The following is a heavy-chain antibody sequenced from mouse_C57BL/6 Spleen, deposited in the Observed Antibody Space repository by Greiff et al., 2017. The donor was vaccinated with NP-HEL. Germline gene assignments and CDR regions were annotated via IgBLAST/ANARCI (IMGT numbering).Heavy chain of an antibody. V-gene: IGHV1-50*01. CDR3: ARFGYGFDY. D-gene: IGHD2-2*01. CDR2: IDPSDSYT. CDR1: GYTFTSYW. Sequence: QVQLQQSGAELVKPGASVKLSCKASGYTFTSYWMQWVKQRPGQGLEWIGEIDPSDSYTNYNQKFKGKATLTVDTSSSTAYMQLSSLTSEDSAVYYCARFGYGFDYWGQGTTLTVSS. J-gene: IGHJ2*01.